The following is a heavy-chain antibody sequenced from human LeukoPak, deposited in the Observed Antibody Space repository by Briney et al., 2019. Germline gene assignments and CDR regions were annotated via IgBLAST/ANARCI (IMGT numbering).Heavy chain of an antibody. CDR2: IRSEADGGTT. V-gene: IGHV3-15*01. Sequence: GGSLRLSCAASGFSFNSAWMDWIRQAPGRGLEWVGRIRSEADGGTTDCAAPVKGRFTISRDDSKNTLYLQMNSLKTEDTAVYYCTTGLFVVDQWWGQGTLVTVSS. J-gene: IGHJ4*02. CDR3: TTGLFVVDQW. CDR1: GFSFNSAW. D-gene: IGHD6-19*01.